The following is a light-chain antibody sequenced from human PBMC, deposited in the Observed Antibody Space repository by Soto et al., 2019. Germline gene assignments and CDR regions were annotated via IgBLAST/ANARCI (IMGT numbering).Light chain of an antibody. CDR1: SSDVGSYNY. J-gene: IGLJ3*02. Sequence: QSALTQPASVSGSPGQSITISCTGTSSDVGSYNYVSWYQQHPGKAPKLIIYDVSSRPSGVSNRFSGFKSGNTASLTISGLQAEDEADYYCSAYTFSSTLAFGGGTKLTVL. V-gene: IGLV2-14*01. CDR3: SAYTFSSTLA. CDR2: DVS.